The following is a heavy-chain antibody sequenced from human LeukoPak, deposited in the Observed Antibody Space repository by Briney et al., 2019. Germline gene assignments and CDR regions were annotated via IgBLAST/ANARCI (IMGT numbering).Heavy chain of an antibody. CDR3: ARGRGCSGGSCYYFDY. CDR1: GDPISSFY. Sequence: SETLSLTCTVSGDPISSFYWSWIRQPPGKGLEWIGYIYYSGSTNYNPSLKSRVTISIDTSKHQFSLKVNSVTAADTAVFYCARGRGCSGGSCYYFDYWGQGTLVTLSS. D-gene: IGHD2-15*01. J-gene: IGHJ4*02. V-gene: IGHV4-59*01. CDR2: IYYSGST.